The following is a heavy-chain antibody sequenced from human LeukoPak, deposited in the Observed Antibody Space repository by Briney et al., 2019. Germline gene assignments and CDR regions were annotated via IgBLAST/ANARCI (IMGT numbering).Heavy chain of an antibody. CDR2: IYYSGST. V-gene: IGHV4-61*08. J-gene: IGHJ4*02. Sequence: PSETLSLTCTVSGGSISSDDYFWSWIRQPPGKGLEWIGYIYYSGSTYYNPSLKSRVTISVDTSKNQFSLRLNSVTAADTAVYYCASVGNSGWYYFDYWGQGTLVTVSS. CDR1: GGSISSDDYF. CDR3: ASVGNSGWYYFDY. D-gene: IGHD6-19*01.